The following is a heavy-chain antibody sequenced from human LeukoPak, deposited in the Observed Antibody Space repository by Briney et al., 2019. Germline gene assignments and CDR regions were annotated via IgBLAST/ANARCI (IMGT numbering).Heavy chain of an antibody. CDR2: VYYSGST. CDR1: GGSISSTTYY. V-gene: IGHV4-39*01. CDR3: ARLAPMVKPAAGTYTPSLQGWDFINADS. J-gene: IGHJ4*02. Sequence: PSETLSLTCTVSGGSISSTTYYWGWIRQPPGKGLEWIGTVYYSGSTYYNPSLKGRVTISVDTSKNQFSLKLSSVTAADTAVYYCARLAPMVKPAAGTYTPSLQGWDFINADSWGQGTLVTVSS. D-gene: IGHD6-13*01.